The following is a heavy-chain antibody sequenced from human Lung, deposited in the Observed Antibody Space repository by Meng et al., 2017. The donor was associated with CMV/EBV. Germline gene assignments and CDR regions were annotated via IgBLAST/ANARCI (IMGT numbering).Heavy chain of an antibody. D-gene: IGHD7-27*01. J-gene: IGHJ4*02. CDR3: ASDNNWGPDY. Sequence: SVXVSCKASGYTFTAHYFHWVRQAPGQGLEWMGWIHPHRGDTNYAQQFQGRVTLTRDTSINTCYMELTRLTSDDTAFYYCASDNNWGPDYWGQGTLVTVSS. CDR2: IHPHRGDT. V-gene: IGHV1-2*02. CDR1: GYTFTAHY.